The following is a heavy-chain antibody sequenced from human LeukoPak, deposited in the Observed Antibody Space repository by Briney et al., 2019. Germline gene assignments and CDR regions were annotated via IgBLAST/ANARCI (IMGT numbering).Heavy chain of an antibody. J-gene: IGHJ4*02. CDR2: IYSGGST. D-gene: IGHD6-6*01. Sequence: GGSLRLSCAASEFSVGSNYMTWVRQAPGKGLEWVSLIYSGGSTYYADSVKGRFTISRDNAKNSLYLQMNSLRAEDTAVYYCARVGRSLGREFDYWGQGTLVTVSS. CDR3: ARVGRSLGREFDY. V-gene: IGHV3-66*01. CDR1: EFSVGSNY.